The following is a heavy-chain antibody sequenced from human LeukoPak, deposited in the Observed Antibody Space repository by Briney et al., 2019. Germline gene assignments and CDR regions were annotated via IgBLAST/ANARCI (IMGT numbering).Heavy chain of an antibody. D-gene: IGHD3-10*01. CDR3: ARDSGPVRSSMDV. CDR1: GFTFSSYG. J-gene: IGHJ6*02. V-gene: IGHV3-30*03. CDR2: ISYDGSNK. Sequence: PGRSLRLSCAASGFTFSSYGMHWVRQAPGKGLEWVAVISYDGSNKYYADSVKGRFTISRDNSKNSLYLQMNSLRAEDTAVYYCARDSGPVRSSMDVWGQGTTVTVSS.